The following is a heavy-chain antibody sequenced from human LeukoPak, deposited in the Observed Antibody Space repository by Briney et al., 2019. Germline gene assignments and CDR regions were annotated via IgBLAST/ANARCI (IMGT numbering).Heavy chain of an antibody. CDR3: ARGPAGYN. D-gene: IGHD1-1*01. V-gene: IGHV3-53*01. Sequence: GGPLKLSCQALGFTVSTNHMSWVPQAPGKGLEWVSVFYSGGSTDYPDSLKGRFTISRDNLKNTLYLQMNTLRAEDTAVYYCARGPAGYNWGQGTLVTVSS. J-gene: IGHJ4*02. CDR1: GFTVSTNH. CDR2: FYSGGST.